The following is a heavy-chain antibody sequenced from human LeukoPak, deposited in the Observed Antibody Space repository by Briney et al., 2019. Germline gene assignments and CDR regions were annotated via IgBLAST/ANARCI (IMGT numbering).Heavy chain of an antibody. CDR1: GYTFTGYY. Sequence: ASVKVSCKASGYTFTGYYIHWVRQAPGQGLEWMGYINPNTGGTHYAQKFQGRVTMTRDTSISTAYVELSRLRSDDTAVYYCARDQGWLVRGIAVAGTYDYWGQGTLVTVPS. CDR2: INPNTGGT. CDR3: ARDQGWLVRGIAVAGTYDY. D-gene: IGHD6-19*01. V-gene: IGHV1-2*02. J-gene: IGHJ4*02.